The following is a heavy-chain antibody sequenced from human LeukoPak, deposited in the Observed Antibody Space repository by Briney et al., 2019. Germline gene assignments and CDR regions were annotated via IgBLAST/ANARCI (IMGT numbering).Heavy chain of an antibody. CDR2: ISSNGGGT. D-gene: IGHD1-26*01. CDR1: GFTFSTYA. CDR3: VKLGRASFDH. V-gene: IGHV3-64D*06. J-gene: IGHJ4*02. Sequence: GGSLRPSCSASGFTFSTYAMHWVRQAPGKGLEYVSAISSNGGGTYYADSVKGRFTISRVNSKNTLYLQMSSLRAEDTAIYYCVKLGRASFDHWGQGILVTVSS.